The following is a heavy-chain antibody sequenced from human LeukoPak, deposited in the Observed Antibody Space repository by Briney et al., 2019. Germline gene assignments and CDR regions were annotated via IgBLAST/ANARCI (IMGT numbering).Heavy chain of an antibody. CDR1: YW. Sequence: YWSWIRQPPGKGLEWMGIIYPGDSDTRYSPSFQGQVTISADKSISTAYLQWSSLKASDTAMYYCARHNTAMLYDAFDIWGQGTMVTVSS. D-gene: IGHD5-18*01. J-gene: IGHJ3*02. CDR2: IYPGDSDT. V-gene: IGHV5-51*01. CDR3: ARHNTAMLYDAFDI.